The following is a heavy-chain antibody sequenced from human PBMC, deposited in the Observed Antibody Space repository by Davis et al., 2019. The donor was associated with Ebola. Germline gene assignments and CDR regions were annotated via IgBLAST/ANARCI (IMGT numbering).Heavy chain of an antibody. CDR3: TRDTAFDI. CDR1: GFTFSEYY. J-gene: IGHJ3*02. CDR2: ITSSGSSM. V-gene: IGHV3-11*01. Sequence: GESLKISCAASGFTFSEYYMNWIRQAPGKGLEWISCITSSGSSMYYADSVKGRFTISRDIAKNSLYLQMNSLRTEDKAVYYCTRDTAFDIWGQGTMVTVSS.